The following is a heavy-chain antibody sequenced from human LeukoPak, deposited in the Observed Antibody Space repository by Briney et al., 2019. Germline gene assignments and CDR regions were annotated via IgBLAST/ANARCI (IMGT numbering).Heavy chain of an antibody. CDR1: GFTFNSYG. V-gene: IGHV3-30*03. CDR3: GRLMGGYDSYFYGMDV. Sequence: PGGSLRLSCAASGFTFNSYGFHWVRQAPGKGLEWVAVISYDGSNKYYADSVKGRFTISRDNSQNTLYLQMNSLRLEDTAVYYCGRLMGGYDSYFYGMDVWGQGTTVTVSS. J-gene: IGHJ6*02. D-gene: IGHD5-12*01. CDR2: ISYDGSNK.